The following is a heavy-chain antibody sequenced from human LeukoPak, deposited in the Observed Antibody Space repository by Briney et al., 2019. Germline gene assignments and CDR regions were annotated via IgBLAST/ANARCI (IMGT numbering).Heavy chain of an antibody. CDR3: AKDGHDYGGITDAFDI. J-gene: IGHJ3*02. CDR1: GFTFSTYW. D-gene: IGHD4-23*01. CDR2: IKKDGSEK. Sequence: QSGGSLRLSCEASGFTFSTYWMSWVRQAPGKGLEWVANIKKDGSEKYYVDSVKGRFTISRDNAKNSLYLQMNSLRAEDTALYYCAKDGHDYGGITDAFDIWGQGTMVTVSS. V-gene: IGHV3-7*03.